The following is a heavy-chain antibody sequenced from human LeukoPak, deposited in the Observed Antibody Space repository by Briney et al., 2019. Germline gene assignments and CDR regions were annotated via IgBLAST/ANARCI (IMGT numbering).Heavy chain of an antibody. D-gene: IGHD4-17*01. Sequence: SETLSLTCAVSGGSISGGYSWSWIRQPPGKGLEWIGYIYHSGTTYSNPSLKSRVTISVDRSKNQFSLRLSSVTAADTAVYYCAREEDDYGVIDYWGQGTLVTVSS. CDR2: IYHSGTT. J-gene: IGHJ4*02. CDR3: AREEDDYGVIDY. CDR1: GGSISGGYS. V-gene: IGHV4-30-2*01.